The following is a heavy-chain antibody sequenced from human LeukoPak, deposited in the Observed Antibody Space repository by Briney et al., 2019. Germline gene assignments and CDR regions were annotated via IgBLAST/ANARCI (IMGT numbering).Heavy chain of an antibody. CDR3: ARSTYSSSFPYMDV. D-gene: IGHD6-6*01. CDR1: GFTFSSYW. J-gene: IGHJ6*03. Sequence: GGSLRLSCAASGFTFSSYWMHWVRQAPGKGLVWVSRINTDGSSTSYADSVKGRFTNSRDNAKNTLYLQMNSLRAEDTAVYYCARSTYSSSFPYMDVWGKGTTVTVSS. CDR2: INTDGSST. V-gene: IGHV3-74*01.